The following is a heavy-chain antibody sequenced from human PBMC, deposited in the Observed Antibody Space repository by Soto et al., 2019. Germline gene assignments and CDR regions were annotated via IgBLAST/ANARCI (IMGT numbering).Heavy chain of an antibody. CDR2: INPSVCXT. Sequence: SVKVSCKASGYTFTSYYMHCVRQAPGQVLELIVIINPSVCXTXXXXXXXXXXXXXXYTXXSTXXXXXXXXRSEDTAVYYCARDDYWGQGTLVTISS. CDR1: GYTFTSYY. J-gene: IGHJ4*02. V-gene: IGHV1-46*03. CDR3: ARDDY.